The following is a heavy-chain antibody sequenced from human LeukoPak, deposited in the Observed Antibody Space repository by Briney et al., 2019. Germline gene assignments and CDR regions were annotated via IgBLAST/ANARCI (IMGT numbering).Heavy chain of an antibody. CDR2: IKKDGGVK. CDR3: VTYTNWVAGDV. D-gene: IGHD7-27*01. CDR1: GFSFSDSW. Sequence: GGSLRLSCVASGFSFSDSWMSWVRQAPGKGLEWVADIKKDGGVKEYVDSVKGRFTISRDNAKNTLYLQMDSLRAEDTGVYYCVTYTNWVAGDVWGQGTTVSVS. V-gene: IGHV3-7*01. J-gene: IGHJ6*02.